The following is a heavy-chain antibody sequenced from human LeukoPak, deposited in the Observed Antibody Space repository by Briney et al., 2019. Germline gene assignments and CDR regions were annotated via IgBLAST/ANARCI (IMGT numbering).Heavy chain of an antibody. CDR3: ARDPGIAAAGTRGAFDI. D-gene: IGHD6-13*01. V-gene: IGHV4-4*07. CDR2: IYTSGST. Sequence: KSSKTLSLTCTVSGGSISSYYWSWIRQPAGKGLEWIGRIYTSGSTNYNPSLKSRVTMSVDTSKNQFSLKLSSVTAADTAVYYCARDPGIAAAGTRGAFDIWGQGTMVTVSS. CDR1: GGSISSYY. J-gene: IGHJ3*02.